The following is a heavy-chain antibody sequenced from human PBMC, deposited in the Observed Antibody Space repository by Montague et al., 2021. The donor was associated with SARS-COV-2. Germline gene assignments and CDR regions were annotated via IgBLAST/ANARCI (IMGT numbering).Heavy chain of an antibody. V-gene: IGHV4-39*01. Sequence: SETLSLTCTVSGGSIRNSGYYWAWFRQPPGQGLEWIGNMYYSGSTYYNPSLKSRVTISVGPSKDQFSLRLSTVTAADTAVYYCARSAERGGTDYYVMDVWGKGTTVTVSS. CDR3: ARSAERGGTDYYVMDV. CDR1: GGSIRNSGYY. CDR2: MYYSGST. D-gene: IGHD1-1*01. J-gene: IGHJ6*04.